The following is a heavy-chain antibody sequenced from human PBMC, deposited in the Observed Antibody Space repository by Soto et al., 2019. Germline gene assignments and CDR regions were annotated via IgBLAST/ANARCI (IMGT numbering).Heavy chain of an antibody. CDR2: INAGNGNT. J-gene: IGHJ6*03. Sequence: GASVKVSCKACGYTFTSYAMHWGRQAPGQRLEWMGWINAGNGNTKYSQKFQGRVTITRDTSASTAYMELSSLRSEDTAVYYCAREAVVPAAMHYYYYMDVWGKGTTVTVSS. CDR3: AREAVVPAAMHYYYYMDV. D-gene: IGHD2-2*01. V-gene: IGHV1-3*01. CDR1: GYTFTSYA.